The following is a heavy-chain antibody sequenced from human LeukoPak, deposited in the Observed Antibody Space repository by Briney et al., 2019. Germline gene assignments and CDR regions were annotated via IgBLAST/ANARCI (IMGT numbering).Heavy chain of an antibody. V-gene: IGHV3-7*01. J-gene: IGHJ1*01. Sequence: GGSLRLSCAASGFIVNTNYMTWVRQAPGKGLEWVANIKQDGSEKNYVDSVKGRFTISRDNAKNSLSLRMNSLSAEDTAVYYCATGYSSGWYFYFQHWGQGSLVSVSS. CDR3: ATGYSSGWYFYFQH. CDR1: GFIVNTNY. D-gene: IGHD6-19*01. CDR2: IKQDGSEK.